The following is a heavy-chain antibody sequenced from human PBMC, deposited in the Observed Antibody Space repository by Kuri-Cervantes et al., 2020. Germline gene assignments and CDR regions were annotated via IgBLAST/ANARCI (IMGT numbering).Heavy chain of an antibody. Sequence: ASVKVSCKASGYTFTSYAMNWVRQAPGQGLEWMGWINTNTGNPTYAQGFTGRFVFSLDTSVSTAYLQISSLKAEDTAVYYCASSDCSSTSCYADFLDAFDIWGQGTIVTV. D-gene: IGHD2-2*01. CDR2: INTNTGNP. CDR1: GYTFTSYA. J-gene: IGHJ3*02. V-gene: IGHV7-4-1*02. CDR3: ASSDCSSTSCYADFLDAFDI.